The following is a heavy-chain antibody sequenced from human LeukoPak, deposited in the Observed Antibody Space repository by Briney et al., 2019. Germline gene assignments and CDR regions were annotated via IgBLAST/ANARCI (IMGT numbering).Heavy chain of an antibody. CDR3: ARGAYGDPTSFDY. J-gene: IGHJ4*02. Sequence: SETLSLTCTVSGGSISSYYWSWTRQPPGKGLEWIGYIHYSGSTNYNPSLKSRVTISVDTSKNQFSLKLSSVTAADTAVYYCARGAYGDPTSFDYWGQGTLVTVSS. V-gene: IGHV4-59*01. CDR2: IHYSGST. CDR1: GGSISSYY. D-gene: IGHD4-17*01.